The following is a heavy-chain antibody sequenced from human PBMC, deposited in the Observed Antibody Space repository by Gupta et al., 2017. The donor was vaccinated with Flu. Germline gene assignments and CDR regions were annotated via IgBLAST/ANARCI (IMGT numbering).Heavy chain of an antibody. D-gene: IGHD5-18*01. Sequence: QVQLQESGPGLVKPSGTLSLTCAVSGGSISSSNWWSWVRQPPGKGLECIGEIYNSGSTNYNPSLKSRVTMSVDKSKNQFSLKLSSVTAADTAVYYCGGEEIQLWPRTGWFDPWGQGTLVTVSS. CDR2: IYNSGST. V-gene: IGHV4-4*02. CDR1: GGSISSSNW. J-gene: IGHJ5*02. CDR3: GGEEIQLWPRTGWFDP.